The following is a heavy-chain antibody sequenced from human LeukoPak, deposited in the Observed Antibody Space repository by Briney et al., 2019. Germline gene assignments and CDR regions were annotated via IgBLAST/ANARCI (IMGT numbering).Heavy chain of an antibody. J-gene: IGHJ5*02. V-gene: IGHV4-59*01. Sequence: SETLSLTCTVSGGSMSSYYWSWIRQPPGKGLEWIGYIYYSGSTNYNPSLKSRVTISVDTSKNQFSLKLSSVTAADTAVYYCARDEGRRGWFDPWGQGTLVTVSS. CDR3: ARDEGRRGWFDP. CDR2: IYYSGST. CDR1: GGSMSSYY.